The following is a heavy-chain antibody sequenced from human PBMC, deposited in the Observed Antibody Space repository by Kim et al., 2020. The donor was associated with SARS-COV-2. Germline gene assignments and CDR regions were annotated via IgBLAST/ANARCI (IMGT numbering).Heavy chain of an antibody. D-gene: IGHD3-10*01. CDR3: ARGRDYYGSGRDAFDI. Sequence: SVKGRFTISRHNAKNSLYLKMNSLRAEDRAVYYCARGRDYYGSGRDAFDIWGQGTMVTVSS. V-gene: IGHV3-21*01. J-gene: IGHJ3*02.